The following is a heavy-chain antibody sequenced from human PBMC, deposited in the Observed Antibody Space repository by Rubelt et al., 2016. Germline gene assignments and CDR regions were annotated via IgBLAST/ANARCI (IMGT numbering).Heavy chain of an antibody. CDR1: GFTFSSYG. D-gene: IGHD2-15*01. CDR3: ARHCSGGSCYGY. Sequence: GFTFSSYGMHWVRQAPGKGLEWVAVIWYDGSNKYYADSVKGRFTISRDNSKNTLYLQMNSLRAEDTAVYYCARHCSGGSCYGYWGQGTLVTVSS. V-gene: IGHV3-33*01. CDR2: IWYDGSNK. J-gene: IGHJ4*02.